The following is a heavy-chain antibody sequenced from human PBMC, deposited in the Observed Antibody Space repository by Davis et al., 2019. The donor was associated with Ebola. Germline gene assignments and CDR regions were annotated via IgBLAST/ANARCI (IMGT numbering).Heavy chain of an antibody. D-gene: IGHD4-11*01. CDR2: ISYDGSNK. CDR1: GFPFSRFG. CDR3: ARDEVYTNYGSRFDF. V-gene: IGHV3-30*03. Sequence: GESLKISCAASGFPFSRFGMHWVRQAPGKGLEWVAVISYDGSNKYYADSVKGRFTISRDNSKNTLYLQMNSLRAEDTAVYSCARDEVYTNYGSRFDFWGQGTLVAVSS. J-gene: IGHJ4*02.